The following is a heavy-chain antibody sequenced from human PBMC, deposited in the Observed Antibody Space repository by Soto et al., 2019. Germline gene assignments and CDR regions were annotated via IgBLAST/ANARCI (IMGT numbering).Heavy chain of an antibody. V-gene: IGHV4-39*01. CDR1: GGSISSGGYY. CDR2: IYYSGST. D-gene: IGHD3-9*01. J-gene: IGHJ4*02. Sequence: PSETLSLTCTVSGGSISSGGYYWSWIRQHPGKGLEWIGSIYYSGSTYYNPSLKSRVTISVDTSKNQFSLKLSSVTAVDTAVYYCARHDWAKPFDYWGQGTLVTVS. CDR3: ARHDWAKPFDY.